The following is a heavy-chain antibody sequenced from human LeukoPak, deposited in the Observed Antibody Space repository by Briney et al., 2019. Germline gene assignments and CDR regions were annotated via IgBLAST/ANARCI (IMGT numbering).Heavy chain of an antibody. CDR3: ARAYDSSAIPRRFDY. CDR1: GYTFTNHH. D-gene: IGHD3-22*01. V-gene: IGHV1-46*01. Sequence: ASVKVSCKASGYTFTNHHIHWVRQVPGQGLEWVAMINLIDGTTSHAQRVQGRITMTSDSSTSTVYMELSSLRSEDTAVYYCARAYDSSAIPRRFDYWGQGTLVTVSS. J-gene: IGHJ4*02. CDR2: INLIDGTT.